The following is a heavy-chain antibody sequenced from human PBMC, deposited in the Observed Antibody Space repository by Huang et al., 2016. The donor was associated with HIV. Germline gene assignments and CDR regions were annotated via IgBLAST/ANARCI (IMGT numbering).Heavy chain of an antibody. CDR1: GFTFSGYA. V-gene: IGHV3-23*01. CDR3: AKPPSISSKYFQH. J-gene: IGHJ1*01. D-gene: IGHD3-3*02. CDR2: ISGSGGST. Sequence: EVQLLESGGGLVQPGGSLRLSCAASGFTFSGYAMRWVRQAPGKGREWVSGISGSGGSTYYADSVKGRFTISRDKSKNTLYRQMNSLRAEDTAVYYCAKPPSISSKYFQHWGQGTLVTVSS.